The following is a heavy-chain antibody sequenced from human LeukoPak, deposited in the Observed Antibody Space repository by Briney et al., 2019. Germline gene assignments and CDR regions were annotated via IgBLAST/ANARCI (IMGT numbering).Heavy chain of an antibody. CDR1: GGSISTSNYY. D-gene: IGHD1-7*01. CDR3: ARDLILDWNYSFSIHYYCYMDV. J-gene: IGHJ6*03. CDR2: IFYSGST. Sequence: PSETLSLTCTVSGGSISTSNYYWGWIRQPPGKGLEWIGNIFYSGSTYYSPSLRSRVTISLDTSRNQFSLKLSSVTAADTAVYYCARDLILDWNYSFSIHYYCYMDVWGKGTTVTVSS. V-gene: IGHV4-39*07.